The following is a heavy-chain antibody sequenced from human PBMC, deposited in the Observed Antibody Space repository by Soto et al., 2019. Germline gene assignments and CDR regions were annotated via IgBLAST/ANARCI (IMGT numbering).Heavy chain of an antibody. CDR3: ARADCSGGSCYWFDP. V-gene: IGHV5-51*01. D-gene: IGHD2-15*01. Sequence: PGESLKISCKGSGYSFTSYWIGWVRQMPGKGLEWMGIIYPGDSDTRYNPSFQGQVTISADKSVSTAYLQWSSLKASDTAMYYCARADCSGGSCYWFDPWGQGTLVTVSS. CDR2: IYPGDSDT. J-gene: IGHJ5*02. CDR1: GYSFTSYW.